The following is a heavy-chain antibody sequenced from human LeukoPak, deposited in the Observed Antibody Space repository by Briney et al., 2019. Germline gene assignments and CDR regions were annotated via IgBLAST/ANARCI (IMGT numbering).Heavy chain of an antibody. V-gene: IGHV3-23*01. D-gene: IGHD3-22*01. Sequence: PGGSLRLSCAFSGFTSMSWVRQAPGKGLEWVSAITTSGGATFYADSVEGRLTISRDNSKNTVYLQMNSLRAEDTAVYDCAQDHSYFDMRFDYWGQGILVTVSP. CDR2: ITTSGGAT. J-gene: IGHJ4*02. CDR1: GFTS. CDR3: AQDHSYFDMRFDY.